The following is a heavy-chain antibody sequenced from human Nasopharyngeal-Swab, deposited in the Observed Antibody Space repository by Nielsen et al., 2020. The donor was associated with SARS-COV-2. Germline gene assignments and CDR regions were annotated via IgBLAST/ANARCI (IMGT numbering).Heavy chain of an antibody. CDR3: ARQDLTYYGILTGYSTHNWFDP. CDR1: GGSISSISYY. Sequence: SETLSLTCTVSGGSISSISYYWGWLRQPPGKGLEWIGSIYYSGSTYYNPSLKSRFTISVDTSKNQFSLKLSSVTAADTAVYYCARQDLTYYGILTGYSTHNWFDPWGQGTLVTVSS. J-gene: IGHJ5*02. V-gene: IGHV4-39*01. CDR2: IYYSGST. D-gene: IGHD3-9*01.